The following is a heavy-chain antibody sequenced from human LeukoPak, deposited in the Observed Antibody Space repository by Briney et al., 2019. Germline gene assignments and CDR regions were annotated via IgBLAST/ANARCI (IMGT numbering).Heavy chain of an antibody. CDR1: GGSISDGGYY. Sequence: SETLSLTCTVSGGSISDGGYYWSWIRQHPGKGLEWLGYIYDSGTTYYSPALQSRVTISVDKSDNKFSLKLRSLTAADTAVYYCARGGDRRGFDYWGQGTLVIVSS. D-gene: IGHD1-14*01. V-gene: IGHV4-31*03. CDR3: ARGGDRRGFDY. J-gene: IGHJ4*02. CDR2: IYDSGTT.